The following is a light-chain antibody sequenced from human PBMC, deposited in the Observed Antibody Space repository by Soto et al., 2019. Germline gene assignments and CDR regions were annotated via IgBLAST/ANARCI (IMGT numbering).Light chain of an antibody. V-gene: IGKV1-39*01. J-gene: IGKJ1*01. CDR3: QQSYKSPPT. Sequence: DIQMTRSPFSLSASVGDRVTITCRASQSINSKLNWYQQKPGEVPKLLIYAATSLQSGVPSRFSGSGSGTDFTLTISSLQPEDFATYYCQQSYKSPPTFGQGTKGDIK. CDR2: AAT. CDR1: QSINSK.